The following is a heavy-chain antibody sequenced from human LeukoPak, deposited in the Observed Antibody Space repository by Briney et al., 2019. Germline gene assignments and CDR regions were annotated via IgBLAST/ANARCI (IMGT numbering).Heavy chain of an antibody. CDR1: GGSICSGGYY. J-gene: IGHJ5*01. D-gene: IGHD2-8*01. V-gene: IGHV4-31*03. CDR2: IYYSGST. Sequence: SETLSLTCTVSGGSICSGGYYWSWIRQHPGKGLEWIGYIYYSGSTYYNPSLKSRVTISVDTSKNQFSLKLSSVTAADTAVYYCARGGGHCTNGVCPPWFESWGQGMLVTVSS. CDR3: ARGGGHCTNGVCPPWFES.